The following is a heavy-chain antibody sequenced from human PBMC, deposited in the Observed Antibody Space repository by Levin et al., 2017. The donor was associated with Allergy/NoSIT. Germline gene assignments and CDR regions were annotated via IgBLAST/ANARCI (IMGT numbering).Heavy chain of an antibody. CDR1: GFILSDYY. Sequence: GGSLRLSCTTSGFILSDYYMSWVRLVPGKGLEWLAYISSRSTDMKYADSVRGRFTMSRDNANHSLYLQMNSLRPEDTAVYFCTRPGGNFDSTGYYYYFDLWGQGTQVTVSS. V-gene: IGHV3-11*03. J-gene: IGHJ4*02. D-gene: IGHD3-22*01. CDR2: ISSRSTDM. CDR3: TRPGGNFDSTGYYYYFDL.